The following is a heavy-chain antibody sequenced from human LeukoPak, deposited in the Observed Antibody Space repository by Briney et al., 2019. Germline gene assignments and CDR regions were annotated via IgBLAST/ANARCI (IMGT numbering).Heavy chain of an antibody. Sequence: GGSLRLSCAAPGFTFSSYAMSWVRQAPGKGLEWVSAISGSGGSTYYADSVKGRFTISRDNSKNTLYLQMNSLRAEDTAVYYCAKAQWELLRGNWFDPWGQGTLVTVSS. CDR3: AKAQWELLRGNWFDP. V-gene: IGHV3-23*01. CDR2: ISGSGGST. CDR1: GFTFSSYA. J-gene: IGHJ5*02. D-gene: IGHD1-26*01.